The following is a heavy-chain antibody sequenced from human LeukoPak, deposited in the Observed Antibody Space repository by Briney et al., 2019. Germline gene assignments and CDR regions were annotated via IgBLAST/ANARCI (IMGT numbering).Heavy chain of an antibody. D-gene: IGHD5-12*01. Sequence: GASVKVSCKASGYTFTSYAMNWVRQAPGRGLEWMGWINTNTGNPTYVQGFTGRFVFSLDTSVSTAYLQISSLKAEDTAVYYCARGPTIEATIGSAFDIWGQGTMVTVSS. CDR1: GYTFTSYA. V-gene: IGHV7-4-1*02. CDR3: ARGPTIEATIGSAFDI. CDR2: INTNTGNP. J-gene: IGHJ3*02.